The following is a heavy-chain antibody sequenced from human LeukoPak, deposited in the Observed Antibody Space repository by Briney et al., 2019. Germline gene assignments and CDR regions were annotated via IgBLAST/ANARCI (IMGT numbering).Heavy chain of an antibody. CDR3: ARAQSPYCSSTSCSGDWFDP. D-gene: IGHD2-2*01. V-gene: IGHV4-61*08. Sequence: SETLSLTCTVSGGSISSGDYYWSWIRQPPGKGLEWIGYIYYSGSTNYNPSLKSRVTISVDTSKNQFSLKLSSVTAADTAVYYCARAQSPYCSSTSCSGDWFDPWGQGTLVTVSS. CDR2: IYYSGST. J-gene: IGHJ5*02. CDR1: GGSISSGDYY.